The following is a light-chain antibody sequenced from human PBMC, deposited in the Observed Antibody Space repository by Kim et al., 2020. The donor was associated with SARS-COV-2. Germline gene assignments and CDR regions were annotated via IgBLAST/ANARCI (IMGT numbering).Light chain of an antibody. Sequence: EIVMTQTPATLSVTPGERATLSCRASQSVSSNLAWYQQKPGQAPRLLIYGASTRATGITARFSGSGSGTEFTLTISSLQSEDFAVYYCQLYNTLPPRTFGQGTKVEIK. CDR3: QLYNTLPPRT. CDR2: GAS. V-gene: IGKV3-15*01. J-gene: IGKJ1*01. CDR1: QSVSSN.